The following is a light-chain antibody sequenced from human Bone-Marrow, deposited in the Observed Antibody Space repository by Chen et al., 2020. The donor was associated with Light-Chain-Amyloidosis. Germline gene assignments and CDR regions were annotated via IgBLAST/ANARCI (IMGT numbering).Light chain of an antibody. CDR2: EVS. V-gene: IGLV2-14*01. CDR1: PFDIGTYDY. CDR3: SSYTGSLTLII. J-gene: IGLJ2*01. Sequence: QYALNQPASVSGSPGQSINLSCFGTPFDIGTYDYVSWYQQHPGQAPKLILYEVSRRPSGISDRFSGSKSDNTASLTISGLQADDEADYYCSSYTGSLTLIIFGGGTKLTVL.